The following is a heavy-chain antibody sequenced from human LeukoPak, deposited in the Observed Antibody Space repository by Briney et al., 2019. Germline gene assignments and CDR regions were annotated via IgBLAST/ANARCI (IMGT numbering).Heavy chain of an antibody. CDR2: ISGSGGST. CDR1: GFTFSSYA. V-gene: IGHV3-23*01. CDR3: AKDQAYCSGGSCYSILDY. D-gene: IGHD2-15*01. Sequence: PGGSLRLSCAASGFTFSSYALSRVRQAPGTGLEWVSGISGSGGSTYYADSVKGRFTISIDNSKNTPYLQMNSLRAEDTAVYYCAKDQAYCSGGSCYSILDYRGQGTLVTVSS. J-gene: IGHJ4*02.